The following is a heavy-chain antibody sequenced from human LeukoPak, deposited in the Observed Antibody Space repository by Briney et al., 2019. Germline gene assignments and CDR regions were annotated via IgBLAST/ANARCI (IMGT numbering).Heavy chain of an antibody. V-gene: IGHV3-48*03. J-gene: IGHJ5*01. CDR2: ISHTGDI. D-gene: IGHD3-22*01. Sequence: PGGSLRLSCAASGFIFSNFEMNWVRQAPGKGLEWVSHISHTGDIKYADSVKGRFTISRDNSKNSRYLQMTSLRAEDTAVYYCARSSGSYRPFDSWGQGILVTVSS. CDR3: ARSSGSYRPFDS. CDR1: GFIFSNFE.